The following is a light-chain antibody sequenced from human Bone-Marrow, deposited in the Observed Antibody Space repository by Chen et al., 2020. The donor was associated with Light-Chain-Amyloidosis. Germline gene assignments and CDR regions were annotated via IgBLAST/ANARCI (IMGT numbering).Light chain of an antibody. CDR3: CSYAGSTTYIV. J-gene: IGLJ2*01. CDR1: SRDVGSYNL. Sequence: QSALTQPASVSGSPAQSINISCTGTSRDVGSYNLVTWYQQHPGKAPKLMIFDVTKRPSGVSNRFSGSKSGNTASLTISGLQADDEADYYCCSYAGSTTYIVFGGGTKLTVL. V-gene: IGLV2-23*02. CDR2: DVT.